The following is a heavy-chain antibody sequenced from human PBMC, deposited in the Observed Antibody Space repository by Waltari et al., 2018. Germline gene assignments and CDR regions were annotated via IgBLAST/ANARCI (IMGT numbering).Heavy chain of an antibody. CDR3: ARIKEEGDTRGWFDP. D-gene: IGHD3-10*01. Sequence: QVTLRESGPALVKPTQTLTLTCTFSGFSLSTSGMCVSWIRQPPGKALEWLARIDWDDDKYYSTSLKTRLTISKDTTNNQVVLTRTKMDPVDTATYYCARIKEEGDTRGWFDPWGQGTLVTVSS. V-gene: IGHV2-70*15. J-gene: IGHJ5*02. CDR1: GFSLSTSGMC. CDR2: IDWDDDK.